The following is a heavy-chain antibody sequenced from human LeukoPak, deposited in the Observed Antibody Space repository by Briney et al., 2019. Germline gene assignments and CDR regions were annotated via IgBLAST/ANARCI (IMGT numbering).Heavy chain of an antibody. CDR3: AREGLAGYGGNSNYFDY. V-gene: IGHV1-69*01. CDR1: GGTFSSYA. D-gene: IGHD4-23*01. J-gene: IGHJ4*02. CDR2: IIPIFGTA. Sequence: GSSVKVSCKASGGTFSSYAISWVRQAPGQGLEWMGGIIPIFGTANYAQKFQGRVTITADESTSTAYMELSSLRSEDTAVYYCAREGLAGYGGNSNYFDYWGQGTLVTVSS.